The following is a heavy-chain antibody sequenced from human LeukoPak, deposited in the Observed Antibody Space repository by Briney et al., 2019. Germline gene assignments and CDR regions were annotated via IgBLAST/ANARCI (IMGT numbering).Heavy chain of an antibody. J-gene: IGHJ3*02. CDR2: ITAVNGNT. D-gene: IGHD5-18*01. V-gene: IGHV1-18*01. CDR3: ARDLARGYSYGYNAFDI. Sequence: ASVKVSRKASGYNFRSYGIGWVRQAPRQGREWMGWITAVNGNTNYAQKVQGRVTMTTDTSTNTAYMELRSLRSDETAMCFCARDLARGYSYGYNAFDIWGEGSMVTVSS. CDR1: GYNFRSYG.